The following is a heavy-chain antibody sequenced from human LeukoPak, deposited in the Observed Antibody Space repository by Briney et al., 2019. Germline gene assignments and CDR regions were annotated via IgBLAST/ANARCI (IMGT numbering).Heavy chain of an antibody. CDR3: ASDLYDILTGYHFDY. J-gene: IGHJ4*02. CDR2: IKQDGSEK. D-gene: IGHD3-9*01. CDR1: GFTFSSYW. Sequence: GGSLRLSCAASGFTFSSYWMSWVRQAPGKGLEWVANIKQDGSEKYYVDSVKGRFTISRDNAKNSLYLQMNSLRAEDTAVYYCASDLYDILTGYHFDYWGQGTLVTVSS. V-gene: IGHV3-7*03.